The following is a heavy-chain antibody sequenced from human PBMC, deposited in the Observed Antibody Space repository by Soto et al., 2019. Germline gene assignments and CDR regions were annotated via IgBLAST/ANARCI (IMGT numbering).Heavy chain of an antibody. J-gene: IGHJ4*02. CDR2: LFNSGTT. V-gene: IGHV4-31*02. CDR1: GASTVSHYH. D-gene: IGHD1-26*01. Sequence: QVQLQESGPGLVKPSQTLSLTCSVSGASTVSHYHWTWIRQPPGKGLEWMGYLFNSGTTFYNPSLTSRLSISMDTSGNNFSLELRSVTAADTAVYYCALAMGPTTGLDYWGQGTLVTVSS. CDR3: ALAMGPTTGLDY.